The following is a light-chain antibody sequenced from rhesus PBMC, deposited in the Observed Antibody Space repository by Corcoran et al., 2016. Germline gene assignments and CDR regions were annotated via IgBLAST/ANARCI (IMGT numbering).Light chain of an antibody. Sequence: DIQMTQSPSSLSASVGDRVTITCRASENVNNYLHWYQQKPGKAHKLLIYAASTLQSGVPSRFSGSGSGTDYTFTISSLQPEDVATYYCQHSYGTPPTFGGGTKVEIK. CDR3: QHSYGTPPT. CDR1: ENVNNY. V-gene: IGKV1-74*01. J-gene: IGKJ4*01. CDR2: AAS.